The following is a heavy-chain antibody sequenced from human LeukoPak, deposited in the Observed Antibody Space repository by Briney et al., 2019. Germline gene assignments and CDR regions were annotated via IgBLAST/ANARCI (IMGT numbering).Heavy chain of an antibody. D-gene: IGHD5-12*01. Sequence: RASVKVSCKASGYTFTSYDINWVRQATGQGLEWMGWMSPNSGNTGYAQKFQGRVTITRNTSISTAYMELSSLRSEDTAVYYCAIRGYSGYGQYYYYYYYMDVWGKGTTVTVS. V-gene: IGHV1-8*03. CDR3: AIRGYSGYGQYYYYYYYMDV. CDR2: MSPNSGNT. CDR1: GYTFTSYD. J-gene: IGHJ6*03.